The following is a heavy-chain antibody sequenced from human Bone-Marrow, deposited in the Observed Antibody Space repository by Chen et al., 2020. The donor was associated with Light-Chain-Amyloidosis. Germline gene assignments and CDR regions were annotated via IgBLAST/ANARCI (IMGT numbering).Heavy chain of an antibody. CDR1: GGPISSSSYY. V-gene: IGHV4-39*07. Sequence: QLQLQESGPGLVKPSETLSLTCTVSGGPISSSSYYWGWIRQPPGKGLEWIGSIYYSGSTYYNPSLKSRVTLSVDTSNNHISLRLRSVTAGDTAIYYCARGPSEVEWGVVKSAFAFDFWGQGTMVTVSS. CDR3: ARGPSEVEWGVVKSAFAFDF. J-gene: IGHJ3*01. D-gene: IGHD2-21*01. CDR2: IYYSGST.